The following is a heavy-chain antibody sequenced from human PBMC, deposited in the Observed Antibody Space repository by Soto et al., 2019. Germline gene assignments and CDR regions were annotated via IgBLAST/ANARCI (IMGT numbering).Heavy chain of an antibody. Sequence: GGSLRLSCAASGFTFSTHAMSWVRQAPGKGLEWVSSISSGGTTTFYAASVEGRFTISRDRSKNTLYLQMNSLRADDTAVYYCAREGGSIGGWFGRKFDSWGQGTQVTVSS. V-gene: IGHV3-23*01. CDR2: ISSGGTTT. D-gene: IGHD6-19*01. CDR3: AREGGSIGGWFGRKFDS. J-gene: IGHJ4*02. CDR1: GFTFSTHA.